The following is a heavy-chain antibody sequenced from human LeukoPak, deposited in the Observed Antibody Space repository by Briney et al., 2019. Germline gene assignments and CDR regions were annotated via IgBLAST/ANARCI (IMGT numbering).Heavy chain of an antibody. Sequence: PSETLSLTCTVSGGSISSDNYFWGWIRQPPGKGLEWIGSIYYSGITYYNPSLKSRVTISVDTSKNQFSLKLSSVTAADTAVYYCARLGGIYDPRESGDYWGQGTLATVSS. J-gene: IGHJ4*02. CDR2: IYYSGIT. CDR1: GGSISSDNYF. D-gene: IGHD3-16*01. V-gene: IGHV4-39*01. CDR3: ARLGGIYDPRESGDY.